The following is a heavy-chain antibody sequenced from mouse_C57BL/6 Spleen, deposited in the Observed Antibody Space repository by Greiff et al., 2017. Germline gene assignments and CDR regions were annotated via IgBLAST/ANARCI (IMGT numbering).Heavy chain of an antibody. D-gene: IGHD2-12*01. CDR2: IYPRSGNT. CDR1: GYTFTSSG. V-gene: IGHV1-81*01. J-gene: IGHJ4*01. Sequence: VKLQESGAELARPGASVKLSCKASGYTFTSSGISWVKQRTGQGLEWIGEIYPRSGNTYYNEKFKGKATLTADKSSSTAYMQLIRLTSEDSAVYYCARTAYYSPYYAMDYWGQGTSVTVSS. CDR3: ARTAYYSPYYAMDY.